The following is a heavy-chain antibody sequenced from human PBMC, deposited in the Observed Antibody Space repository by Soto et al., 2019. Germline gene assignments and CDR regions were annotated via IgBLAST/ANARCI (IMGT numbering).Heavy chain of an antibody. CDR2: IIPILGIA. D-gene: IGHD1-20*01. Sequence: ASLKVSCKASGGTFSSYAISWVRQAPGQGLEWMGGIIPILGIANYAQKFQGRVTITADKSTSTAYMELSSLRSEDTAVYYCARDGGRVSITGSRDAFDIWGQGTMVTVSS. J-gene: IGHJ3*02. CDR3: ARDGGRVSITGSRDAFDI. CDR1: GGTFSSYA. V-gene: IGHV1-69*10.